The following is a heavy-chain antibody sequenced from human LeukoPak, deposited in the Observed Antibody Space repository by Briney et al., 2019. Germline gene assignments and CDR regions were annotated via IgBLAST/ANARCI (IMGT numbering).Heavy chain of an antibody. J-gene: IGHJ4*02. CDR1: GYTFTSYG. V-gene: IGHV1-18*01. CDR2: ISAYNGNT. CDR3: ARGSSEEMATIAD. Sequence: AASVKVSCKASGYTFTSYGISWVRQAPGQGLEWMGWISAYNGNTNYAQKLQGRLTMTRDTSISTAYMELRGLTSDDTAVYFCARGSSEEMATIADWGQGTLVTVSS. D-gene: IGHD5-24*01.